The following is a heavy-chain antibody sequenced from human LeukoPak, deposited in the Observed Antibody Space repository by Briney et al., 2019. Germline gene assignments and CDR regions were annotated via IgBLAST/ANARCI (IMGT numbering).Heavy chain of an antibody. D-gene: IGHD3-10*01. CDR1: GGSISSHY. J-gene: IGHJ4*02. V-gene: IGHV4-59*11. Sequence: PSETLSLNGTGSGGSISSHYWSWLRQPPGKGLEWMGCIYYSGSSNYNASPKSRVTISVDTSKNQFSLKLSSVTAADTAVYYCARKRITMVRGVTKYYFDYWGQGTLVTVSS. CDR3: ARKRITMVRGVTKYYFDY. CDR2: IYYSGSS.